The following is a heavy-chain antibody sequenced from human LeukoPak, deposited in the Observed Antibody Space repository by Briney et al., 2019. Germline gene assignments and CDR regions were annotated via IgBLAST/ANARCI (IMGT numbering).Heavy chain of an antibody. D-gene: IGHD1-7*01. J-gene: IGHJ4*02. CDR1: GFTFSSYA. CDR3: ARVTGPELQACDY. Sequence: PGGSLRLSCAASGFTFSSYAMHWVRQAPGKGLEWVAVISYDGSNKYYADSVKGRFTISRDNSKNTLYLQMNSLRAEDTAVYYCARVTGPELQACDYWGQGTLVTVSS. CDR2: ISYDGSNK. V-gene: IGHV3-30-3*01.